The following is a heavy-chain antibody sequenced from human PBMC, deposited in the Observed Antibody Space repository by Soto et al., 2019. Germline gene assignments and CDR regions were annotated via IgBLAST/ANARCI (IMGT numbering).Heavy chain of an antibody. Sequence: GGSLRLSCAASVFTFSSYSMNWVRQAPGKGLEWVSSISSSSSYIYYADSVKGRFTISRDNAKNSLYLQMNSLRAEDTAVYYCARGDGDLLTTEEYFQHWGQGTLVTVSS. J-gene: IGHJ1*01. CDR3: ARGDGDLLTTEEYFQH. CDR2: ISSSSSYI. V-gene: IGHV3-21*01. CDR1: VFTFSSYS. D-gene: IGHD4-17*01.